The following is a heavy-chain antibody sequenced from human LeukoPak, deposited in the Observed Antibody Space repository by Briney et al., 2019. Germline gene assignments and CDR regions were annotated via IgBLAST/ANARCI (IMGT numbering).Heavy chain of an antibody. CDR3: ARWVTGYYLDAFDI. CDR2: INHSGST. CDR1: GGSFSGYY. J-gene: IGHJ3*02. D-gene: IGHD3-9*01. V-gene: IGHV4-34*01. Sequence: SETLSLTCAVYGGSFSGYYWSWIRQPPGKGLEWIGEINHSGSTNYNPSLKSRVTIPVDTSKNQFSLKLSSVTAADTAVYYCARWVTGYYLDAFDIWGQGTMVTVSS.